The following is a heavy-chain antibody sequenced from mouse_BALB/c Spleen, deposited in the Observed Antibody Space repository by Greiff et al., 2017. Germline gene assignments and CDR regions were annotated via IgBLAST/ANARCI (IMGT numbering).Heavy chain of an antibody. J-gene: IGHJ3*01. CDR3: ARRPMNDGAWFAY. CDR2: IYWDDDK. V-gene: IGHV8-12*01. Sequence: QVTLKVSGPGILQPSQTLSLTCSFSGFSLSTSGMGVSWIRQPSGKGLEWLAHIYWDDDKRYNPSLKSRLTISKDTSRNQVFLKIASVDTADTATYYCARRPMNDGAWFAYWGQGTLVTVSA. D-gene: IGHD6-5*01. CDR1: GFSLSTSGMG.